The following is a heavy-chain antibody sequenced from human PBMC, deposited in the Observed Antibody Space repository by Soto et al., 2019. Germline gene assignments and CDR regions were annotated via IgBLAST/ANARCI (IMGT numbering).Heavy chain of an antibody. CDR2: ISSSSSYI. CDR1: GFSFGTYT. V-gene: IGHV3-21*01. D-gene: IGHD1-26*01. Sequence: EMQLVESGGGLVKPGGSLRLSCAASGFSFGTYTMNWVRQAPGMGLEWVSSISSSSSYIYYADSVKGRFTISRDNAKNSLFLQLHSLGAEDTAVYYCAREGGTYYYYYGMDVWGQGTTVTVSS. J-gene: IGHJ6*02. CDR3: AREGGTYYYYYGMDV.